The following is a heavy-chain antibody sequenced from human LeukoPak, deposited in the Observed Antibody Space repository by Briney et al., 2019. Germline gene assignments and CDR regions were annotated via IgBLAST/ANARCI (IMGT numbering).Heavy chain of an antibody. V-gene: IGHV4-4*07. Sequence: SETLSLNCSVSGGSISSYWWSWIRQPAGKGPEFIGRIYTTGRTNYNPSLKSRVSMSVDTSKNKFSLELRSVTAADTAVYFCARAGYTISSYRFDYWGQGALVTVSS. D-gene: IGHD3-16*02. CDR2: IYTTGRT. J-gene: IGHJ4*02. CDR3: ARAGYTISSYRFDY. CDR1: GGSISSYW.